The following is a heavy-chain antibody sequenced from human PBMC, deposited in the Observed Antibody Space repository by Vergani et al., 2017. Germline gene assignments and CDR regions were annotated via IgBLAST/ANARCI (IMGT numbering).Heavy chain of an antibody. Sequence: QVQLVQSGAEVKKPGASVKVSCKASGYTFTSYGISWVRQDPGQGLEGMGWISAYNGNTNYAQKLQGRVTMTTDTSTSTAYMELRSLRSDDTAVYYCAGPRIAVAVVEYYYGMDVWGQGTTVTVSS. D-gene: IGHD6-19*01. CDR2: ISAYNGNT. CDR3: AGPRIAVAVVEYYYGMDV. CDR1: GYTFTSYG. V-gene: IGHV1-18*01. J-gene: IGHJ6*02.